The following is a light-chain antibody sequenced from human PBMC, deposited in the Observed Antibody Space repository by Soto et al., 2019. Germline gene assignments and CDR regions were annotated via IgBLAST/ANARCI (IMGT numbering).Light chain of an antibody. J-gene: IGKJ1*01. V-gene: IGKV1-9*01. CDR2: AAT. CDR3: QQLNSYPPWT. CDR1: QGISSY. Sequence: DIQLTQSPSFLSASVGDGVTITCRASQGISSYLAWYQQKPWKAPKLLIYAATTLQTGVPSRFSGSGAQAQFTLTISSLQPEDFATHYCQQLNSYPPWTFGQGTKVEIK.